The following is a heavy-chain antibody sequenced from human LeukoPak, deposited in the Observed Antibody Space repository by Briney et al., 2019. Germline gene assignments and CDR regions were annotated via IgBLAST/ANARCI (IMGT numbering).Heavy chain of an antibody. CDR3: AKKRTPVAGTNYFDY. J-gene: IGHJ4*02. CDR1: GLIFRSYA. V-gene: IGHV3-23*01. Sequence: GGSLRLSCAGSGLIFRSYAMNWVRQAPGKGLAWVSAVSAGGDNTYYAESVKGRFTISRDNSKNTVYLQMTSVTAEDTARYYCAKKRTPVAGTNYFDYWGQGILVTVSS. D-gene: IGHD6-19*01. CDR2: VSAGGDNT.